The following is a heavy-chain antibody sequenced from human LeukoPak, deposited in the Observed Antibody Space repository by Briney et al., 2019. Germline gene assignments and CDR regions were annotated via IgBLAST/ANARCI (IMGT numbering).Heavy chain of an antibody. Sequence: GGSLRLSCAVSGITLSNYGMSWVRQAPGKGLEWVAGIGGSGGRTNYADSVKGRFTVSRDNPKNTLYLQMNSLRAEDTAVYFCAKRGVVIRVILVGFHKEAYYFDSWGQGALVIVSS. CDR1: GITLSNYG. CDR3: AKRGVVIRVILVGFHKEAYYFDS. J-gene: IGHJ4*02. CDR2: IGGSGGRT. V-gene: IGHV3-23*01. D-gene: IGHD3-22*01.